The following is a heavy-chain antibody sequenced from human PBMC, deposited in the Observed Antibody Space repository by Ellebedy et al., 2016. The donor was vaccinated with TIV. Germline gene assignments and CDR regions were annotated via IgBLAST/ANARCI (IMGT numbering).Heavy chain of an antibody. V-gene: IGHV3-9*01. CDR3: AKGDFDWFQITYYYYGMDV. Sequence: GGSLRLXXAASGFTFDDYAMHWVRQAPGKGLEWVSGISWNSGSIGYADSVKGRFTISRDNAKNSLYLQMNSLRAEDTALYYCAKGDFDWFQITYYYYGMDVWGQGTTVTVSS. D-gene: IGHD3-9*01. CDR2: ISWNSGSI. J-gene: IGHJ6*02. CDR1: GFTFDDYA.